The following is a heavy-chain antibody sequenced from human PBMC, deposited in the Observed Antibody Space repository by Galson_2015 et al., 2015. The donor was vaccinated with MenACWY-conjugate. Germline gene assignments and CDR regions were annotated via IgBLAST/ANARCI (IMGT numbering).Heavy chain of an antibody. CDR1: GFTFSSYA. CDR2: ISRSGDTT. Sequence: SLRLSCAASGFTFSSYAMSWVRQSPEKGLEWVPSISRSGDTTYYADSVKGRFTISREYSKNTLYLQMNSLRGEDTAVYYCAKAQGTSGWGGAYVHDFWGQGTLVTVSS. V-gene: IGHV3-23*01. J-gene: IGHJ4*02. D-gene: IGHD6-19*01. CDR3: AKAQGTSGWGGAYVHDF.